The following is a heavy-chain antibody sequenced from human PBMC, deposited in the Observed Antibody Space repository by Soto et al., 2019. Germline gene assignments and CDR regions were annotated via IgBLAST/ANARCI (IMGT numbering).Heavy chain of an antibody. J-gene: IGHJ6*02. CDR2: IDPGDSDT. Sequence: GESLKIACKGSGYRFTNYWIGWVRQMPGKGLEWMGIIDPGDSDTRYSPSFQGQVTISVDKSISTAYLQWSSLKASDTAMYYCAARVGSSPLYYYGVDVWGQGTTVTVSS. D-gene: IGHD3-10*01. CDR1: GYRFTNYW. V-gene: IGHV5-51*01. CDR3: AARVGSSPLYYYGVDV.